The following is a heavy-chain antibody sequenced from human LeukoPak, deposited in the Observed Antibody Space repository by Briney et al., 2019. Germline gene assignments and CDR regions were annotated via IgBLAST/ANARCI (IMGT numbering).Heavy chain of an antibody. CDR1: GFAFSAYS. J-gene: IGHJ4*02. V-gene: IGHV3-48*01. CDR2: ISGNSNSI. Sequence: GGSLRLSCAASGFAFSAYSLNWVRQAPGKGLEWVSYISGNSNSIYYADSVKGRFTISRDNAKNSLYLHMNSLRAEDTAVYYCTTVDYGDLIPAASSDYWGQGTLVTVSS. CDR3: TTVDYGDLIPAASSDY. D-gene: IGHD4-17*01.